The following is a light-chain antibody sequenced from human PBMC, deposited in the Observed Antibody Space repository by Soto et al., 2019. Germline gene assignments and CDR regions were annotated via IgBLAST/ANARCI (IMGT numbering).Light chain of an antibody. J-gene: IGLJ1*01. CDR1: SSDVGGNNY. CDR2: EVS. CDR3: SSYTSSSTYV. Sequence: QSVLTQPASVSGSPGQSITISCTVTSSDVGGNNYVSWYQQHPGKAPKLMIYEVSNRPSGVSNRFSGSKSGNTASLTISGLQAEDEADYYCSSYTSSSTYVFGTGTKVTVL. V-gene: IGLV2-14*01.